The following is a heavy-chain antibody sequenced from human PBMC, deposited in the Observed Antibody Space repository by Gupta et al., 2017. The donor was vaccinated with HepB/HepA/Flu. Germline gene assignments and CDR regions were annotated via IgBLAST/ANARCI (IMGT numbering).Heavy chain of an antibody. V-gene: IGHV3-7*01. CDR3: ARHIGIVGVTTCNY. Sequence: EVQLVESVGGLVQPGGSLRLSCAASGFTFSSYWMSWVRQAPGKGLEWVASISDDGSKTYYVDSVKGQFTISRDNAKNSLFLQMNSLRAEDTAVYYCARHIGIVGVTTCNYWGQGILVTVSS. J-gene: IGHJ4*02. D-gene: IGHD1-26*01. CDR1: GFTFSSYW. CDR2: ISDDGSKT.